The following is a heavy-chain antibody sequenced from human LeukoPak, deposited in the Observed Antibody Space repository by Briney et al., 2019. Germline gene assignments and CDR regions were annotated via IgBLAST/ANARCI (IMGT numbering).Heavy chain of an antibody. D-gene: IGHD3-16*01. V-gene: IGHV3-53*05. J-gene: IGHJ4*02. CDR2: IYSGGST. Sequence: GGSLRLSCAASGFTVSSNYMSWVRQAPGKGLEWVSVIYSGGSTYYADSVKGRFTISRDNSMNTLYLQMNGLRAEDTAVYYCAKVRWGSDNALDSWGQGTLVTGSS. CDR1: GFTVSSNY. CDR3: AKVRWGSDNALDS.